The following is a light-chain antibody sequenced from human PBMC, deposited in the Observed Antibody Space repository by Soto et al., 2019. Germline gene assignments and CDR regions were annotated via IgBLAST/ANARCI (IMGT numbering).Light chain of an antibody. J-gene: IGKJ3*01. CDR1: QSVGTY. CDR3: QQRSNWPGT. Sequence: EIVLTQSPATLSLSPGERAILSCSASQSVGTYLAWYQQKPGQAPRLLIYDASNRATGIPARFGGSGSGTDFTLTINSLEPADFAVYYCQQRSNWPGTFGPGTKVDIK. CDR2: DAS. V-gene: IGKV3-11*01.